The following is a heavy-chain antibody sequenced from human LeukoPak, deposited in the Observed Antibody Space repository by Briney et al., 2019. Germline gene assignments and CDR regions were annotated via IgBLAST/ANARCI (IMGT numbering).Heavy chain of an antibody. Sequence: GGSLRLSCAASGFTFSDYYMHWIRQAPGKGLEWVSYISGGGSSIFYADSVKGRFTISRDNAKNSLYLQMNSLRADDTAVYYCARDWTYGVYWGQGSLVTVSS. CDR1: GFTFSDYY. D-gene: IGHD1-7*01. CDR3: ARDWTYGVY. CDR2: ISGGGSSI. J-gene: IGHJ4*02. V-gene: IGHV3-11*04.